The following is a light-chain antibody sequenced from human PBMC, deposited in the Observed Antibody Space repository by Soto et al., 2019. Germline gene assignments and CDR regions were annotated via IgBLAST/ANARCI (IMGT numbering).Light chain of an antibody. CDR1: SSDVGGYNY. CDR3: NSYTSSSTPYV. Sequence: QSALTQPASVSGSPGQSITISCTGTSSDVGGYNYVSWYQHHPGKAPKLIIFEVRNRPSGVSNRFSGSKSGNTASLTISGLQAEDEADYYCNSYTSSSTPYVFGTGTKLTVL. V-gene: IGLV2-14*01. CDR2: EVR. J-gene: IGLJ1*01.